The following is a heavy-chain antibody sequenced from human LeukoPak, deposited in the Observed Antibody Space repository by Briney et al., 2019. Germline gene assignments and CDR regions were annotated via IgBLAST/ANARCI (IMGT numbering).Heavy chain of an antibody. D-gene: IGHD2-2*01. CDR2: VSYSGST. J-gene: IGHJ5*02. V-gene: IGHV4-59*01. Sequence: SETLSLTCTVSGGSISSFYWSWIRQPPGKGLEWIGYVSYSGSTNYNPSLKSRVTISVDTSKNQFSLKLSSVTAADTAVYYCASGGYCSSTTCYPNWFDPWGQGTLVTVSS. CDR1: GGSISSFY. CDR3: ASGGYCSSTTCYPNWFDP.